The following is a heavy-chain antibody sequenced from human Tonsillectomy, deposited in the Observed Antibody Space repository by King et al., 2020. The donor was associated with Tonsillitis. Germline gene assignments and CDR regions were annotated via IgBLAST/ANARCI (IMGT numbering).Heavy chain of an antibody. CDR3: ARVASFVGSYAY. CDR1: GFTVSSYD. CDR2: ITTAGDT. D-gene: IGHD1-26*01. V-gene: IGHV3-13*01. Sequence: VQLVESGGGLVQPGGSLRLSCVASGFTVSSYDMHWVRQTTGKGLEWVSTITTAGDTYYPGSVKGRFTISRENAKNSLYLQMNRLRAGDTAVYYFARVASFVGSYAYWGQGTLVTVSS. J-gene: IGHJ4*02.